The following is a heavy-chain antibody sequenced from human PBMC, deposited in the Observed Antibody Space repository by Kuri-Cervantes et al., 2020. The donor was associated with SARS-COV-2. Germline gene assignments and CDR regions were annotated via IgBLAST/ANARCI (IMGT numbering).Heavy chain of an antibody. Sequence: SETLSLTCTVSGGSISSYYWSWIRQPPGKGLDWIGYLYYSGITNYNPSLKSPVTISVDTSTNKFSLKMSAVTAADTAVYNCAREGGGYYDILTGFRSGWFDPWGQGTRVTGSS. J-gene: IGHJ5*02. D-gene: IGHD3-9*01. CDR1: GGSISSYY. CDR3: AREGGGYYDILTGFRSGWFDP. V-gene: IGHV4-59*01. CDR2: LYYSGIT.